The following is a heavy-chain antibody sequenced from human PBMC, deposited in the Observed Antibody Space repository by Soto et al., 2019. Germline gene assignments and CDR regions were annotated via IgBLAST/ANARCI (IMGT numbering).Heavy chain of an antibody. D-gene: IGHD4-17*01. CDR3: ARDRGVTTGVGWFDP. CDR1: GGSIISGNW. J-gene: IGHJ5*02. CDR2: IYYSGSV. V-gene: IGHV4-4*02. Sequence: QVQLQESGPGLVEPSGTLSLTCAVSGGSIISGNWWSWVRQPPGKGLEWIGEIYYSGSVNYNPSLQSRVTVSLDKSKNPFSLKLSSVTTADTAVYYCARDRGVTTGVGWFDPWGQGTLVTVSS.